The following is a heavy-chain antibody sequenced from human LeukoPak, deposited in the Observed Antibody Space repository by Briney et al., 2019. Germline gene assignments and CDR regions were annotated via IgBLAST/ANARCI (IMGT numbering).Heavy chain of an antibody. CDR2: ISGSGGST. J-gene: IGHJ3*02. V-gene: IGHV3-23*01. Sequence: EAGGSLRLSCAASGFTFSDYWMSWVRQTPGKGLEWVSAISGSGGSTYFADSVKGRFTISRDNSKNTLYLQMNSLRAEDTAVYYCANSGTMIGAFDIWGQGTMVTVSS. CDR1: GFTFSDYW. CDR3: ANSGTMIGAFDI. D-gene: IGHD3-22*01.